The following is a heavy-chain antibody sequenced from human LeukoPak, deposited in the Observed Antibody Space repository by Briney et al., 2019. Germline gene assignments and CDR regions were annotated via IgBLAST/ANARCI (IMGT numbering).Heavy chain of an antibody. J-gene: IGHJ6*03. CDR1: GYTLTELS. V-gene: IGHV7-4-1*02. CDR3: ARRSMVQHMDV. D-gene: IGHD3-10*01. Sequence: ASVKVSCKVSGYTLTELSMHWVRQAPGQGLEYMGWIDTNTGNPSYGQAFTGRIVFSLDTSVSTAYLEIRSLKAEDSAVYFCARRSMVQHMDVWGKGTTVIVSS. CDR2: IDTNTGNP.